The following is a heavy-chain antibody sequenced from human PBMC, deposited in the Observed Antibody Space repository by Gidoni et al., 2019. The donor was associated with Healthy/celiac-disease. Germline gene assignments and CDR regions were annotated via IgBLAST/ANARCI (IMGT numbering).Heavy chain of an antibody. CDR1: GFTFSSYS. J-gene: IGHJ4*02. Sequence: EVQLVESGGGLVKPGGSLRLSCAASGFTFSSYSMNWVRQAPGKGLEWVSSISSSSSYIYYADSVKGRFTISRDNAKNSLYLQMNSLRAEDTAVYYCATGRYFDWLSDYWGQGTLVTVSS. CDR2: ISSSSSYI. D-gene: IGHD3-9*01. CDR3: ATGRYFDWLSDY. V-gene: IGHV3-21*01.